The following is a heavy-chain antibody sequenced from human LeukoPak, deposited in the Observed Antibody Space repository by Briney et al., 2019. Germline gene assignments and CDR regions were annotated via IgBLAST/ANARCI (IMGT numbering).Heavy chain of an antibody. Sequence: PSETLSLTCAVSGGSISSGGYSWSWIRQPPGKGLEWIGYIYHSGSTYYNPSLKSRVTISVDTSKNQFSLKLSSVTAADTAVYYCATRYASGSYHFGYWGQGTLVTVSS. D-gene: IGHD3-10*01. CDR1: GGSISSGGYS. CDR2: IYHSGST. CDR3: ATRYASGSYHFGY. J-gene: IGHJ4*02. V-gene: IGHV4-30-2*01.